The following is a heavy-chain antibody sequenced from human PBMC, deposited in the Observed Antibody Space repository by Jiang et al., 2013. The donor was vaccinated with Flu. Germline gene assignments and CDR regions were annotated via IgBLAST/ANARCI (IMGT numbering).Heavy chain of an antibody. J-gene: IGHJ6*02. CDR1: GFTVSSNY. D-gene: IGHD3-9*01. Sequence: VQLLESGGGLVQPGGSLRLSCAASGFTVSSNYMSWVRQAPGKGLEWVSVIYSGGSTYYADSVKGRFTISRHNSKNTLYLQMNSLRAEDTAVYYCARDILTGYYYYGMDVWGQGTTVTVSS. CDR3: ARDILTGYYYYGMDV. V-gene: IGHV3-53*04. CDR2: IYSGGST.